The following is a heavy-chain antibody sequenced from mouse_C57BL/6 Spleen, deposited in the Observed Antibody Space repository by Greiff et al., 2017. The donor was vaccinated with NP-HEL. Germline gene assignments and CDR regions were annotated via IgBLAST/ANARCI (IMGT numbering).Heavy chain of an antibody. J-gene: IGHJ3*01. CDR3: TTYYGRFAY. Sequence: VQLQQSGAELVRPGASVKLSCTASGFNIKDDYMHWVKQRPEQGLEWIGWIDPENGDTEYASKFQGKATITAHTSSNTAYLQLSSLTSEDTAVYYCTTYYGRFAYWGQGTLVTVSA. D-gene: IGHD1-1*01. V-gene: IGHV14-4*01. CDR1: GFNIKDDY. CDR2: IDPENGDT.